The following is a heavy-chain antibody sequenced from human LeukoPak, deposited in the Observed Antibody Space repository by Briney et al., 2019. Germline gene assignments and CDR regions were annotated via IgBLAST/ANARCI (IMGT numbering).Heavy chain of an antibody. CDR2: ISPNSGDT. CDR1: GYTFTGFY. D-gene: IGHD6-19*01. Sequence: ASVKVSCKASGYTFTGFYMHWVRQAPGQGLEWMGWISPNSGDTNYAQKFQGRVTMTRDTSISTAYMELSGLRSDDTAVYYCASPIAVAGTDAFDIWGQGTMDTVSS. V-gene: IGHV1-2*02. J-gene: IGHJ3*02. CDR3: ASPIAVAGTDAFDI.